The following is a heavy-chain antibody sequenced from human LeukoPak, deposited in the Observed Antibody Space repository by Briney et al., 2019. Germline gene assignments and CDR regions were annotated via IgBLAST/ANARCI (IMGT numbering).Heavy chain of an antibody. CDR1: GFTFSTYA. V-gene: IGHV3-48*04. Sequence: GGSLRLSCAASGFTFSTYAMSWVRQAAGKGLEYVSYISSGSGTICYADSVKGRFTISRDNAKNSLYLQMNSLSAEDTAVYYCARAQKYSYDAFDIWGQGTMVTVPS. CDR2: ISSGSGTI. D-gene: IGHD4-11*01. J-gene: IGHJ3*02. CDR3: ARAQKYSYDAFDI.